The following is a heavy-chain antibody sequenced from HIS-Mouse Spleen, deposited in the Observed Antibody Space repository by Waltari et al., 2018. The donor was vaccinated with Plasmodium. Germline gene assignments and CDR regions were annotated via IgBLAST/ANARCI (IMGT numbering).Heavy chain of an antibody. V-gene: IGHV4-39*07. D-gene: IGHD1-7*01. Sequence: QLQLQESGPGLVTPSETLSLPCPVSGGSISSSSYYWGWIRQPPWKGLEWIGSIYYSGSTYYNPSLKSRVTISVDTSKNQFSLKLSSVTAADTAVYYCARDRITGTSYFDYWGQGTLVTVSS. CDR3: ARDRITGTSYFDY. CDR1: GGSISSSSYY. CDR2: IYYSGST. J-gene: IGHJ4*02.